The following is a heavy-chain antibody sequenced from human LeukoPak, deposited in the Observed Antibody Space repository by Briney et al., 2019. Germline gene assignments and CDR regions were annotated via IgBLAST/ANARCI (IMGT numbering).Heavy chain of an antibody. Sequence: GGSLRLPCAASGFTFISYIVNWVRQAPGKGLEWVSSISSTSIYIYYADSVKGRFTISRANARNSLFLQMNSLRAEDTAVYYCARLGAVVGRDLYALDIWGHRKMVTVSS. V-gene: IGHV3-21*01. J-gene: IGHJ3*02. CDR1: GFTFISYI. CDR3: ARLGAVVGRDLYALDI. CDR2: ISSTSIYI. D-gene: IGHD2-21*01.